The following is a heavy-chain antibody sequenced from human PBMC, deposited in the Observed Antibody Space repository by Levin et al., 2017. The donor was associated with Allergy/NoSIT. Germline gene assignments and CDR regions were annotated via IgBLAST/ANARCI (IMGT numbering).Heavy chain of an antibody. V-gene: IGHV3-23*01. J-gene: IGHJ3*01. Sequence: SCAASGFTFSSYAMSWVRQAPGKGLEWVSAIGGSGDITYYADSVKGRPTISRDNSKNTLYLQMNSLRAEDTAVYYCAKEAFNWNQAFDVWGQGTMVTVSS. D-gene: IGHD1-20*01. CDR3: AKEAFNWNQAFDV. CDR2: IGGSGDIT. CDR1: GFTFSSYA.